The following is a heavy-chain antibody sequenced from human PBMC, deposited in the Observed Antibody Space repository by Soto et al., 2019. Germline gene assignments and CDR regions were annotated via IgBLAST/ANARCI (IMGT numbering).Heavy chain of an antibody. Sequence: GGSLRLSCAASGFTFSGSAMHWVRQASGKGLEWVGRIRSKANSYATAYAASVKGGFTISRDDSKNTLYLQMNSLKTEDTAVYYCTTDGGKWIQEIFDYWGQGTLVTVSS. D-gene: IGHD5-18*01. CDR3: TTDGGKWIQEIFDY. J-gene: IGHJ4*02. CDR2: IRSKANSYAT. V-gene: IGHV3-73*01. CDR1: GFTFSGSA.